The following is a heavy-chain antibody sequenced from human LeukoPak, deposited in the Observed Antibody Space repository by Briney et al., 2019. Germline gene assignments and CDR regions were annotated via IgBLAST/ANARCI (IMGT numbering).Heavy chain of an antibody. J-gene: IGHJ4*02. Sequence: SETLSLTCAVYGGSFSGYYWSWIRQPPGKGLEWIGEINHSGSTNYNPSLKSRVTISVDTSKNQFSLKLSSVTAADTAVYYCARGRDIVATITRFDYWGQGTLVTVSS. D-gene: IGHD5-12*01. CDR1: GGSFSGYY. CDR3: ARGRDIVATITRFDY. V-gene: IGHV4-34*01. CDR2: INHSGST.